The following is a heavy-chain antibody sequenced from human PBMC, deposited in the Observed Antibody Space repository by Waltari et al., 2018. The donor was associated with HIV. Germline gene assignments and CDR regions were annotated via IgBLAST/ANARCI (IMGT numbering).Heavy chain of an antibody. CDR2: ISFDGSNQ. V-gene: IGHV3-30*03. J-gene: IGHJ4*02. CDR1: GFTVRNYG. CDR3: ATGQQVWETWSQLDY. D-gene: IGHD1-1*01. Sequence: QVQLVESGGGVVQPGRSLRLSCAASGFTVRNYGMHWVRQAPGKGLEWVAVISFDGSNQYYADSVRGRFTISRDNSKKKVFLQMNSLRLDDSALYYCATGQQVWETWSQLDYWGQGTLVIVSS.